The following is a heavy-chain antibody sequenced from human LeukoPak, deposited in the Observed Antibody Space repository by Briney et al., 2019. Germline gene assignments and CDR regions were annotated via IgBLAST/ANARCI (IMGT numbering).Heavy chain of an antibody. J-gene: IGHJ4*02. Sequence: GGSLRLSCAASGFTVSSNYMSWVRQAPGKGLGWVSVIYSGGSTYYADSVKGRFTISWDNAKKSLYLEMNTLRAEGTAIYYCACPYRSRFDYWGQGTLVTVSS. V-gene: IGHV3-53*01. D-gene: IGHD6-13*01. CDR2: IYSGGST. CDR3: ACPYRSRFDY. CDR1: GFTVSSNY.